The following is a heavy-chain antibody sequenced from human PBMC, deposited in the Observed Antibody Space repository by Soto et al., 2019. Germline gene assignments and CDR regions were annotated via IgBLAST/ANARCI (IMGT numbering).Heavy chain of an antibody. CDR1: GYTFTSYV. D-gene: IGHD4-17*01. CDR2: ISAYNGNT. V-gene: IGHV1-18*01. J-gene: IGHJ3*02. Sequence: ASVKVSCKASGYTFTSYVISWVRHAPGQGLEWMGWISAYNGNTNYAQKLQGRVTMTTDTSTSTAYMELRSLRSDDTAVYYCARNLTTRGAFDTWGQGAMVTVSS. CDR3: ARNLTTRGAFDT.